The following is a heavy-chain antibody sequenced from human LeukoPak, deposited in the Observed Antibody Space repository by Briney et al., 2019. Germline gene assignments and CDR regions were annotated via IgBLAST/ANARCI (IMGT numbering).Heavy chain of an antibody. CDR2: FDPDDGET. CDR1: GYSLTELS. Sequence: ASVKVSCKVSGYSLTELSMHWVRQAPGKGLEWMGGFDPDDGETPLFAQKFQGRVSMTEDTSTDTAYMELSSLSSEDTAVYYCATGTIYCSSCSGDYWGQGTLVAVSS. V-gene: IGHV1-24*01. CDR3: ATGTIYCSSCSGDY. D-gene: IGHD2-2*01. J-gene: IGHJ4*02.